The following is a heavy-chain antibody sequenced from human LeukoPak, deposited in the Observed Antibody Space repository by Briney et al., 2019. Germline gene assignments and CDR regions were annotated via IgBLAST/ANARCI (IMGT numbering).Heavy chain of an antibody. CDR2: FDPDDGET. CDR1: GYSLTELS. Sequence: ASVKVSCKVSGYSLTELSMHWVRQAPGKGLEWMGGFDPDDGETPLFAQKFQGRVSMTEDTSTDTAYMELSSLSSEDTAVYYCATGTIYCSSCSGDYWGQGTLVAVSS. V-gene: IGHV1-24*01. CDR3: ATGTIYCSSCSGDY. D-gene: IGHD2-2*01. J-gene: IGHJ4*02.